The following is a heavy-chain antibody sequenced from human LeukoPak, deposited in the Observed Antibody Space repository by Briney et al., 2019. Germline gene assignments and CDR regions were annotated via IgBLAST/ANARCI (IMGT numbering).Heavy chain of an antibody. CDR1: GGSISSYY. D-gene: IGHD2-21*02. J-gene: IGHJ4*02. CDR2: IYTSGST. V-gene: IGHV4-4*07. Sequence: SETLSLTCTVSGGSISSYYWSWIRQPAGKELEWIGRIYTSGSTNYNPSLKSRVTMSVDTSKNQFSLKLSSVTAADTAVYYCARGPCGGDCSNLPRLQRHFDYWGQGTLVPVSS. CDR3: ARGPCGGDCSNLPRLQRHFDY.